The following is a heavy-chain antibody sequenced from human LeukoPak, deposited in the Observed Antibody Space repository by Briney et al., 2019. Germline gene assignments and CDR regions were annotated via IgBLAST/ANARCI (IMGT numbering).Heavy chain of an antibody. J-gene: IGHJ3*02. CDR1: GFTFSDYS. CDR3: ARDAGIVAFDI. V-gene: IGHV3-69-1*01. D-gene: IGHD2-15*01. CDR2: ISSSLNM. Sequence: GGSLRLSCAASGFTFSDYSMNWVRLAPGKGLEWVSSISSSLNMYFAESVKGRFTISRDSARNSVSLQLNSLRVEDTAVYYCARDAGIVAFDIWGQGTVVTVSS.